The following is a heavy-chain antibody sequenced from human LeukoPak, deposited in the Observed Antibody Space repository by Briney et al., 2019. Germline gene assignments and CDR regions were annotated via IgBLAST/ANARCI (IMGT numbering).Heavy chain of an antibody. CDR2: INHSGST. CDR1: GGSFSGYY. D-gene: IGHD6-13*01. J-gene: IGHJ5*02. Sequence: PSETLSLTCAVYGGSFSGYYWSWIRQPPGKGLEWIGEINHSGSTNYNPSLKSRVTISVDTSKNQFSLKLSSVTAADTAVYYRARSSSWYSWFDPWGQGTLVTVSS. V-gene: IGHV4-34*01. CDR3: ARSSSWYSWFDP.